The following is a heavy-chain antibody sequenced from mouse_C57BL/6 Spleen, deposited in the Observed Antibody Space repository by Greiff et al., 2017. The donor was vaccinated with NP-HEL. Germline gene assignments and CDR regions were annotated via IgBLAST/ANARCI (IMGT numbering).Heavy chain of an antibody. J-gene: IGHJ4*01. CDR1: GFTFTDYY. CDR2: IRNKANGYTT. Sequence: EVQLQQSGGGLVQPGGSLSLSCAASGFTFTDYYMSWVRQPPGKALEWLGFIRNKANGYTTEYSASVKGRFTISSDNSQSILYLQMNDLRAEDSATYYCARPREDYYAMDYWGQGTSVTVSS. CDR3: ARPREDYYAMDY. V-gene: IGHV7-3*01.